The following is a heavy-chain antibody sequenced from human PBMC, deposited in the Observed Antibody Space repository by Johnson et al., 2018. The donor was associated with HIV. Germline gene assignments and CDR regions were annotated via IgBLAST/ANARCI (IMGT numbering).Heavy chain of an antibody. V-gene: IGHV3-30*03. J-gene: IGHJ3*02. CDR1: AFTFSSYV. CDR2: ISYDGSNK. D-gene: IGHD5-12*01. CDR3: ARDRPRYSGYVEYAFDI. Sequence: QVQLVESGGGLIQPGGSLRLSCGASAFTFSSYVMHWVRQAPGKGLEWVALISYDGSNKYYADSVKGRFTISRDNSKNTLYLQMNSLRAEDSGVYYCARDRPRYSGYVEYAFDIWGQGTMVTVSS.